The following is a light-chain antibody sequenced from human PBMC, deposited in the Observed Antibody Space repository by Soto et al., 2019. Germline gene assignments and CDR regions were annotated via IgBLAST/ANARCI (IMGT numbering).Light chain of an antibody. J-gene: IGLJ1*01. CDR3: TLYTSSSTSYV. CDR1: SSDVGGYNY. Sequence: QSVLTQPASVSASPGQSITISCTGTSSDVGGYNYVSWYQQHPGKAPKLMIYDVSNRPSGISNRFSGSKSGNTASLTISGLQAEDEADYYCTLYTSSSTSYVFGTGTKLTVL. CDR2: DVS. V-gene: IGLV2-14*01.